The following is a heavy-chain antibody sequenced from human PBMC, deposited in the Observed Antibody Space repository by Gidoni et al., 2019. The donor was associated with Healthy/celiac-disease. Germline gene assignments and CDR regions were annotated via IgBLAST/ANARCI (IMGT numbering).Heavy chain of an antibody. CDR2: INHSGST. D-gene: IGHD3-10*01. V-gene: IGHV4-34*01. CDR3: ARGAGFDY. CDR1: GGSFSGYY. Sequence: QVQLQQWGAGLLKPSETLSLPCAVYGGSFSGYYWSWIRQPPGKGLEWIGEINHSGSTNYNPSLKSRVTISVDTSKNQFSLKLSSVTAADTAVYYCARGAGFDYWGQGTLVTVSS. J-gene: IGHJ4*02.